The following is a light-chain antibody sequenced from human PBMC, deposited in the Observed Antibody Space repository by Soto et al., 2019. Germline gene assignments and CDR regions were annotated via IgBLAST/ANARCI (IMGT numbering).Light chain of an antibody. CDR3: QQYGNTPWT. CDR2: AAS. V-gene: IGKV1-39*01. Sequence: DIRMTQSPSSLSASVGDRLTITCRASQGINTYLNWYQQKPGKAPKLLIYAASTLQSGVPSRFSGSGSGTDFTLTISRLEPEDFAVFYCQQYGNTPWTFGQGTKVDI. CDR1: QGINTY. J-gene: IGKJ1*01.